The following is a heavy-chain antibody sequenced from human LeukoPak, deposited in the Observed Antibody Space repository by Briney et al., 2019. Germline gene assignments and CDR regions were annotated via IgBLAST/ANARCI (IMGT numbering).Heavy chain of an antibody. D-gene: IGHD4-17*01. CDR1: GFTFSSYS. CDR3: AREVIDPDYGDPFFDY. Sequence: GGSLRLSCAASGFTFSSYSMNWVRQAPGKGLEWVSSISSSSSYIYYADSVKGRFTISRDNAKNSLYLQMNSLRAEDTAVYYCAREVIDPDYGDPFFDYWGQGTLVTVSS. J-gene: IGHJ4*02. V-gene: IGHV3-21*01. CDR2: ISSSSSYI.